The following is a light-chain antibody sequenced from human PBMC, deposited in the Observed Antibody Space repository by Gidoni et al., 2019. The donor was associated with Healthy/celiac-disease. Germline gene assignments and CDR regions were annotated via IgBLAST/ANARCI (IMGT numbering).Light chain of an antibody. Sequence: NFMLTQPHSVSESPGKTVTISCTRSSGSIASNYVQWYQQRPGSSPTTVIYEDNQRPSGVPDRFSGSIDSSSNSASLTISGLKTEDEADYYCQSYDSSNLYVVFGTGTKVTVL. V-gene: IGLV6-57*01. CDR1: SGSIASNY. CDR2: EDN. CDR3: QSYDSSNLYVV. J-gene: IGLJ1*01.